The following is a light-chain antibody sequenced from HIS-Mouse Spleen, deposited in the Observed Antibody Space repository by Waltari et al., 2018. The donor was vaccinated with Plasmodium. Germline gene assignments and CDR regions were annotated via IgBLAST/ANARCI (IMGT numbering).Light chain of an antibody. Sequence: SYELTQPPSVSVSPGQTASIPCTGDKLGDQYACWYQQKPGQSPVLVIYQDSKRPSGIPERFSGSNSGNTATLTISGAQVEDEADYYCYSTDSSGNHRVFGGGTKLTVL. V-gene: IGLV3-1*01. CDR3: YSTDSSGNHRV. CDR2: QDS. J-gene: IGLJ3*02. CDR1: KLGDQY.